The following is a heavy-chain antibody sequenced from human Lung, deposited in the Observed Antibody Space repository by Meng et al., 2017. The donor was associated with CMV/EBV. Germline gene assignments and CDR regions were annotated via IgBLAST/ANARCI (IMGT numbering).Heavy chain of an antibody. J-gene: IGHJ4*02. CDR2: IYYSGST. Sequence: SIRSGGNYWSWIRQHPGKGLEWIGYIYYSGSTYYNPSLKSRVTISVDTSKNQFSLKLSSVTAADTAVYYCARSYSSGWSRGGTFDYWGQGTLVTVSS. V-gene: IGHV4-31*02. D-gene: IGHD6-19*01. CDR3: ARSYSSGWSRGGTFDY. CDR1: SIRSGGNY.